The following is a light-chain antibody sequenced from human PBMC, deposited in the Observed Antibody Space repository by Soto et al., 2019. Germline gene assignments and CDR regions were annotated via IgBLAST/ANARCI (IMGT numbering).Light chain of an antibody. CDR1: QSISNN. CDR3: QEYNEWPLT. V-gene: IGKV3-15*01. J-gene: IGKJ4*01. CDR2: HAS. Sequence: EIVMTQSPPTLSVSPGERATLSSMASQSISNNLAWSQQKPGQPPRLLLSHASTGATGIPARFSGSGSWTELTLTISSLQCEDFAVYYCQEYNEWPLTFGGGTKVEIK.